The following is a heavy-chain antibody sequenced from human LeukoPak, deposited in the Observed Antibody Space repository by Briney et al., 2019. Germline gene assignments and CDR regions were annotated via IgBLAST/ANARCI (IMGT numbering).Heavy chain of an antibody. CDR3: VSGEGWYDFRPFDY. CDR2: ISSSSSYI. V-gene: IGHV3-21*04. D-gene: IGHD6-19*01. CDR1: GFTFSSYS. Sequence: GGSLRLSCAASGFTFSSYSMNWVRQAPGKGLEWVSSISSSSSYIYYADSVKGRFTISRDNAKNSLYLQMNSLRAEDTAVYYCVSGEGWYDFRPFDYWGQGTLVTVSS. J-gene: IGHJ4*02.